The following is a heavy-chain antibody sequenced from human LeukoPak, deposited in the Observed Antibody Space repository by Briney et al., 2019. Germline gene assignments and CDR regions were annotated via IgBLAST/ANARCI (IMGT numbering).Heavy chain of an antibody. Sequence: PSETLSLTCAVYGGSFSGYYWSWIRQPPGKGLEWIGEINHSGSTNYNPSLKSRVTISVDTSKNQFSLKLSSVTAADTAVYYCARATRRAAAGTRAFDIWGQGTMVTVSS. CDR3: ARATRRAAAGTRAFDI. CDR1: GGSFSGYY. V-gene: IGHV4-34*01. J-gene: IGHJ3*02. CDR2: INHSGST. D-gene: IGHD6-13*01.